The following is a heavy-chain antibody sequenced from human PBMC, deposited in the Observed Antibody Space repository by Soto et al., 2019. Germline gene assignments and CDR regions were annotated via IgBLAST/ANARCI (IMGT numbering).Heavy chain of an antibody. J-gene: IGHJ4*02. V-gene: IGHV4-59*01. CDR3: ARVNTAMLYFDY. CDR2: ISHSGST. D-gene: IGHD5-18*01. Sequence: WTWRRQPPGKGLEWIGYISHSGSTNYNPSLKSRLTISVDMSKKQFSLKLGSVTAADTAVYYCARVNTAMLYFDYWGQGILVTVSS.